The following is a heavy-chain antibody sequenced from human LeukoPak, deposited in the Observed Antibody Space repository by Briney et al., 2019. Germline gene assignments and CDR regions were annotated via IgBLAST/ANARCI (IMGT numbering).Heavy chain of an antibody. J-gene: IGHJ3*02. CDR1: GFTFSNYW. D-gene: IGHD6-13*01. Sequence: PGGSLRLSCAASGFTFSNYWMPWVRQAPGKGLVWVARINQDESRKYYADSVKGRFTISRDNAKNTVYLQINSLGAEDTAVYYCARVWGSSSVTNAFDIWGQGTMVTVSS. CDR2: INQDESRK. CDR3: ARVWGSSSVTNAFDI. V-gene: IGHV3-7*01.